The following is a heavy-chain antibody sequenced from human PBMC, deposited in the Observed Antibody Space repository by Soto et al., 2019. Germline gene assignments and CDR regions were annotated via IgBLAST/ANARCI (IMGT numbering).Heavy chain of an antibody. CDR3: ARVRVVGATRLYYHYGLDV. CDR2: IIPIFGTA. V-gene: IGHV1-69*01. Sequence: QVQLVQSGAEVKKPGSSVKVSCKASGGTFSSYAISWVRQAPGQGLEWMGGIIPIFGTANYAQNFQGRVTITADESTSTAYMELSRLRSEDTAVYYCARVRVVGATRLYYHYGLDVWGQGTTVTVSS. CDR1: GGTFSSYA. D-gene: IGHD1-26*01. J-gene: IGHJ6*02.